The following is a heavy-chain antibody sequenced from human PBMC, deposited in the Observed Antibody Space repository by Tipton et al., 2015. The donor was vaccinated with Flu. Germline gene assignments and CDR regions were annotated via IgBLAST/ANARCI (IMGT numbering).Heavy chain of an antibody. J-gene: IGHJ4*02. CDR1: DYSIRNNYY. Sequence: TLSLTCSISDYSIRNNYYWGLIRQPPGKGLEGIGSIYHSGITHYNPSHKRRVTMSVDASKNQFSLELRSVTAADTAMYYCARHRLSYGYPGDFDYWGQGTLVTVSS. V-gene: IGHV4-38-2*01. D-gene: IGHD5-18*01. CDR2: IYHSGIT. CDR3: ARHRLSYGYPGDFDY.